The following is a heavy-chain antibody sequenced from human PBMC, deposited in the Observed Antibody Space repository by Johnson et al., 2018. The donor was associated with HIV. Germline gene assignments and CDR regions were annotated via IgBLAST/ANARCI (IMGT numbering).Heavy chain of an antibody. D-gene: IGHD1-26*01. CDR3: ARELGGELDAFDI. CDR1: GFSFGDYY. CDR2: ISSDGSTI. V-gene: IGHV3-11*04. Sequence: QVQLVESGGGLVKPGGSLRLSCAASGFSFGDYYMSWIRQAPGKGLEWISYISSDGSTIDYADSVKGRFTISRDNAKNSLYLKMNSLRAEDTAVYYCARELGGELDAFDIWGQGTMVTVSS. J-gene: IGHJ3*02.